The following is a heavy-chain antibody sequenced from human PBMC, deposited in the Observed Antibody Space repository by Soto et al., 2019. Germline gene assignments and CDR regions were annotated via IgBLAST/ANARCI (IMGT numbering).Heavy chain of an antibody. CDR3: ARGRYCISTSCSAPYYYGMDV. Sequence: GGSLILSCAASGFTFSSYWMHCGRQAPGKGLVWVSRISDGSTTSYADSVKGRSTISRDNAKNTLYLKMNSLRAEDTAVYYCARGRYCISTSCSAPYYYGMDVWGQGTTVTVSS. CDR2: ISDGSTT. J-gene: IGHJ6*02. CDR1: GFTFSSYW. D-gene: IGHD2-2*01. V-gene: IGHV3-74*01.